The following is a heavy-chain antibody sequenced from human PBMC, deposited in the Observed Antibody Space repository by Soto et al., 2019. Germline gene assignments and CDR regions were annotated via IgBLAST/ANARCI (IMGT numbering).Heavy chain of an antibody. J-gene: IGHJ4*02. V-gene: IGHV3-30-3*01. CDR2: ISYDGSNK. CDR1: GFTFSSYA. Sequence: PGGSLRLSCAASGFTFSSYAMHWVRQAPGKGLEWVAVISYDGSNKYYADSVKGRFTISRDNSKNTLYLQMNSLRAEDTAVYYCARENSPDYDILTGLSYWGQGTLVTVSS. D-gene: IGHD3-9*01. CDR3: ARENSPDYDILTGLSY.